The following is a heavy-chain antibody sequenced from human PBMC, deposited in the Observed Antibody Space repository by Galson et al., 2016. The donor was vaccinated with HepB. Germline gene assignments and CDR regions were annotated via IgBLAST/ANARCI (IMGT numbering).Heavy chain of an antibody. V-gene: IGHV3-23*01. CDR3: AKGPTGYSSAWVFDY. J-gene: IGHJ4*02. CDR1: GFSFSGYG. D-gene: IGHD6-19*01. Sequence: SLRLSCAASGFSFSGYGMSWVRQAPGKGLEWVSTISGSGGTTFYADSVKGRFTISRDNSENTSYLEMHSLRDEDTAVYFGAKGPTGYSSAWVFDYWGQGTQVTVSS. CDR2: ISGSGGTT.